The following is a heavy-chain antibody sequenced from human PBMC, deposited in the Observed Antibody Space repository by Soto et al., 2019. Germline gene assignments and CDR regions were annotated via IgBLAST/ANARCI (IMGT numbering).Heavy chain of an antibody. D-gene: IGHD3-10*01. V-gene: IGHV4-30-2*01. CDR1: GGSISSGGYS. CDR3: ARGGYYGSGSYLGY. CDR2: IYHSGST. J-gene: IGHJ4*02. Sequence: SETLSLTCAVSGGSISSGGYSWSWIRQPPGKGLEWIGYIYHSGSTYYNPSLKSRVTISVDRSKNQFSLKLSSVTAADTAVYYCARGGYYGSGSYLGYWGQGTLVTVSS.